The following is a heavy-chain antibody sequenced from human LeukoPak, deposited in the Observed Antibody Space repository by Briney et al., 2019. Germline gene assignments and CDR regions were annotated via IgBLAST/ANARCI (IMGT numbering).Heavy chain of an antibody. Sequence: GGSLRLSCAASGFTFDDYAMHWVRQAPGRGLEWVSGISWNSGTIGYADSVKGRFTISRDNAKNSLYLQMNSLRAEDTALYYCAKDNAYGDAFYHGMDVWGQGTTVTVSS. V-gene: IGHV3-9*01. CDR3: AKDNAYGDAFYHGMDV. D-gene: IGHD4-17*01. CDR2: ISWNSGTI. J-gene: IGHJ6*02. CDR1: GFTFDDYA.